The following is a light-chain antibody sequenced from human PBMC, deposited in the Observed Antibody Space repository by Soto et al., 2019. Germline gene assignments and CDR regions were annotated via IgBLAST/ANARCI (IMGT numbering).Light chain of an antibody. CDR3: QQYYDPPHN. V-gene: IGKV4-1*01. J-gene: IGKJ1*01. Sequence: DIVMTQSPDSLAVSLGERATINCKSSQSVLYSSNNKNYLAWYQQKPVQPPKLLIYWASTRESGVPDRFSGSGSGTDFTLTISSLQAEDVAVYYCQQYYDPPHNFGQGTKVEIK. CDR1: QSVLYSSNNKNY. CDR2: WAS.